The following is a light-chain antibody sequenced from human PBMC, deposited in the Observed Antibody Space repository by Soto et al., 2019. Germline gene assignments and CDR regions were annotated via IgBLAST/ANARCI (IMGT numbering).Light chain of an antibody. CDR1: QGISSY. CDR3: QQVNSYPLT. J-gene: IGKJ4*01. V-gene: IGKV1-9*01. Sequence: LQLTQSPSFLSASVGDRVTITCRASQGISSYLAWYQQKPGKAPNLLIYAASTLQSGVPSRFSGSGSGIEFTLTISSLQPEDFATYYCQQVNSYPLTFGGGTKVDIK. CDR2: AAS.